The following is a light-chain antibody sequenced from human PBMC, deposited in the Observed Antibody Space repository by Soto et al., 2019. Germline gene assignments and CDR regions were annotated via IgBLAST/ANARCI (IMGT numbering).Light chain of an antibody. CDR1: HSVSSNY. V-gene: IGKV3-20*01. Sequence: EIVLTQSPGTLSLSPGARATLSCRASHSVSSNYLAWYQQKPGQAPRLLIYDASSRATGIPDRFSGSGSGTDFTLTISRLEPEDFAVYYCQQYGSSGTFGQGTKV. CDR3: QQYGSSGT. J-gene: IGKJ1*01. CDR2: DAS.